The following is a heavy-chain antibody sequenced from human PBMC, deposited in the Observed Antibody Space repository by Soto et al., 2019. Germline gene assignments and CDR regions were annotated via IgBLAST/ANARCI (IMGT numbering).Heavy chain of an antibody. CDR1: GYTFTDYA. CDR3: ARDSQYSTSWQRFDS. J-gene: IGHJ4*02. CDR2: VNTYNGNP. Sequence: QVQLVQSGVEVKKPGASVNVSCKASGYTFTDYAISWVRQAPGRGLEWMGWVNTYNGNPNYAQIFQGRVTMTTDTSTDTAYMELRSLKSDDSAVYYCARDSQYSTSWQRFDSWGQGTLVTVSS. V-gene: IGHV1-18*01. D-gene: IGHD6-13*01.